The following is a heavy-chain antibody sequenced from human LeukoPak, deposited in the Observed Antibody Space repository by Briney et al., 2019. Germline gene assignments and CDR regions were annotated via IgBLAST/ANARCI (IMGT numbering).Heavy chain of an antibody. V-gene: IGHV1-2*02. D-gene: IGHD2-21*02. Sequence: ASVRVSCKASGYTFTAHYMHWVRQAPGQGLEWMGWINPNTGGTRFVQKFQGRVAMTRDTSISTVYMELSSLGSHDTAIYYCARTASCGSNCYYFFDYWGQGALVTVSS. CDR1: GYTFTAHY. CDR2: INPNTGGT. CDR3: ARTASCGSNCYYFFDY. J-gene: IGHJ4*02.